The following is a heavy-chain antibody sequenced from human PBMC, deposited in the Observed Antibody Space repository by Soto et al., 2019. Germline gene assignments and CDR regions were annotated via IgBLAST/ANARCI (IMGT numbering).Heavy chain of an antibody. V-gene: IGHV3-11*05. CDR3: VRGRYADSY. CDR2: ISSSSGHT. J-gene: IGHJ4*02. D-gene: IGHD2-2*01. CDR1: GFIFTDYY. Sequence: QVQLVESGGGLVKPGGSLRLSCVASGFIFTDYYMSWIRQAPGKGLEWVSYISSSSGHTKYADSVKGRFTISRDNAKNSLYLQMKSLRVEDTAVYYCVRGRYADSYWGQGTLVTVSS.